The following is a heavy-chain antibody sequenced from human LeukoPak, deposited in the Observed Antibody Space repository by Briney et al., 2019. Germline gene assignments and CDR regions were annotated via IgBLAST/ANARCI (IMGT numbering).Heavy chain of an antibody. D-gene: IGHD7-27*01. V-gene: IGHV4-39*01. CDR3: ATGPPLGPGF. CDR1: GGSISGSGYY. CDR2: IYYSGTT. J-gene: IGHJ4*02. Sequence: SETLSLTCTVSGGSISGSGYYWAWIRQPPEKGLEWIGSIYYSGTTYFNPSLKSRITISIDTSKNQFSLKLTSVTAADTAVYYCATGPPLGPGFWGQGTPVTVSS.